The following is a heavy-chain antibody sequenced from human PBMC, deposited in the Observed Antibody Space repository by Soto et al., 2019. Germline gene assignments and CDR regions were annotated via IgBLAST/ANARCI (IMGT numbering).Heavy chain of an antibody. J-gene: IGHJ5*02. CDR1: GDSVSSNSAA. D-gene: IGHD5-18*01. CDR3: ARVALVTANWFDP. CDR2: TYYRSKWYN. Sequence: SQTLSLTCAISGDSVSSNSAAWNWIMQSPSRGLEWLGRTYYRSKWYNDYAVSVKSRITINPDTSKNQFSLQLNSVTPEDTAVYYCARVALVTANWFDPWGQGTLVTVSS. V-gene: IGHV6-1*01.